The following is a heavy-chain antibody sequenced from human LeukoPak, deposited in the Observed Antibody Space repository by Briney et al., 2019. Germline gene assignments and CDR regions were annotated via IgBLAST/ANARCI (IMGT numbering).Heavy chain of an antibody. CDR2: IDLNGNHI. D-gene: IGHD2-15*01. Sequence: PGGSLRLSLVGSGFPFSSYSMSWVRQAPGNGLEWVSSIDLNGNHINYADSVKDRFTISRDNAKNSLFLQMDSLRVEDTAVYYCARDRGLGLPNWFTSWGQGTLVTVSS. J-gene: IGHJ5*01. CDR3: ARDRGLGLPNWFTS. V-gene: IGHV3-21*01. CDR1: GFPFSSYS.